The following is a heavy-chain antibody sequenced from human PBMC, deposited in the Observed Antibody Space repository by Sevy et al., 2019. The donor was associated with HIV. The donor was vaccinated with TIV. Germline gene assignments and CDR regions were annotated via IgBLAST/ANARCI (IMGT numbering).Heavy chain of an antibody. D-gene: IGHD2-15*01. J-gene: IGHJ4*02. CDR3: VRDGWNY. Sequence: GGSLRLSCAASGFTFSTSTMNWVRQAPGKGLEWVSLMTSSGSYILYADSVKGRFPISRDNAKNSVFLQMNSLSVEDTAVYYCVRDGWNYWGQGTLVTVSS. CDR2: MTSSGSYI. V-gene: IGHV3-21*01. CDR1: GFTFSTST.